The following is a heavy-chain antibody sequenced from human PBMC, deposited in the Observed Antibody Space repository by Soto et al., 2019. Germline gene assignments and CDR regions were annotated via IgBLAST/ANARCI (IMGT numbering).Heavy chain of an antibody. CDR2: IYWDDDK. CDR1: GFSLSTSGVG. D-gene: IGHD4-17*01. J-gene: IGHJ4*02. Sequence: SGPTLVNPTQTLTLTCTFSGFSLSTSGVGVSWIRQPPGKALEWLALIYWDDDKRYSPSLKSRLTITKDTSKNQVVLTMTNMDPVDTATYYCAHNFGGNYGDYIDYWGQGTLVTVSS. V-gene: IGHV2-5*02. CDR3: AHNFGGNYGDYIDY.